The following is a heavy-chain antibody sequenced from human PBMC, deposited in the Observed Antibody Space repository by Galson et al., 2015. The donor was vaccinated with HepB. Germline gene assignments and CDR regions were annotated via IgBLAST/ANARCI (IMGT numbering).Heavy chain of an antibody. D-gene: IGHD6-13*01. Sequence: SLRLSCAASGFTFSSYAMNWVRQAPGKGLEWVSAIGAHGGTKFYADSVKGRFTISRDNSKNTLYLQMNSLRAEDTAVFYCAKERHSSRWYNWYFDLGGRGALVTVSS. CDR2: IGAHGGTK. CDR3: AKERHSSRWYNWYFDL. V-gene: IGHV3-23*01. CDR1: GFTFSSYA. J-gene: IGHJ2*01.